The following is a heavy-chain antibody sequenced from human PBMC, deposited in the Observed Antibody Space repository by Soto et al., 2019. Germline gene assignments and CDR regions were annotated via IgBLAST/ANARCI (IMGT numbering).Heavy chain of an antibody. CDR3: ARVRGYSGYVDWFDP. CDR2: ISAYNGNT. D-gene: IGHD5-12*01. V-gene: IGHV1-18*01. Sequence: GASVQVSCKASGYTFTSYGISWVRQAPGQGLEWMGWISAYNGNTNYAQKLQGRVTMTTDTSTSTAYMELRSLRSDDTAGYYCARVRGYSGYVDWFDPWGQGTLVTVSS. CDR1: GYTFTSYG. J-gene: IGHJ5*02.